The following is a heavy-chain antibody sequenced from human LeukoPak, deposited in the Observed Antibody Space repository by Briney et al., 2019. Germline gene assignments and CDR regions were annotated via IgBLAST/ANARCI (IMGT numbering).Heavy chain of an antibody. Sequence: SVKVSCKASGGTFSSYAISWVRQAPGQGLEWMGRIIPIFGTANYAQKFQGRVTITTDESTSTAYMELSSLRSEDTAVYYCSRANVERATMRGGGGGYFDYWGQGTLVTVSS. D-gene: IGHD5-24*01. CDR3: SRANVERATMRGGGGGYFDY. V-gene: IGHV1-69*05. CDR2: IIPIFGTA. CDR1: GGTFSSYA. J-gene: IGHJ4*02.